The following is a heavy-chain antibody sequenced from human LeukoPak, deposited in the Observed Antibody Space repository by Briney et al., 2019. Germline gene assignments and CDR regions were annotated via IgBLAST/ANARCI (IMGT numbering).Heavy chain of an antibody. CDR3: AKDQVISGSEASDI. Sequence: GGSLRLSCAASGFTFSSYTMNWVRQAPGQGLEWGSAIYGSGVGTYYADPVRGRFTTSRANSWNTLYLQMSSLRAEDTAVYYCAKDQVISGSEASDIWGQGTMVTVSS. V-gene: IGHV3-23*01. J-gene: IGHJ3*02. CDR1: GFTFSSYT. CDR2: IYGSGVGT. D-gene: IGHD2-21*01.